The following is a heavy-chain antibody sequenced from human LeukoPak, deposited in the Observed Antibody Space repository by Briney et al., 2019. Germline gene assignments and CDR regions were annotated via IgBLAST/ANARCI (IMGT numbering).Heavy chain of an antibody. V-gene: IGHV4-61*01. J-gene: IGHJ6*03. Sequence: SETLSLTCTVSGGSISSSSYYWSWIRQPPGKGLEWIGYIYYSGSTNYNPSLKSRVTISVDTSKNQFSLKLSSVTAADTAVYYCARDRPREKWVDFWIPKAYYMDVWGKGTTVTVSS. CDR2: IYYSGST. CDR3: ARDRPREKWVDFWIPKAYYMDV. D-gene: IGHD3-3*01. CDR1: GGSISSSSYY.